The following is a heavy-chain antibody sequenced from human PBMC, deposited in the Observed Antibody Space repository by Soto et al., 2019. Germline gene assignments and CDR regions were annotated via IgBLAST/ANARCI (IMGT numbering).Heavy chain of an antibody. Sequence: QLQLQESGPGLVKPSETLSLTCTVSGGSISSSSYYWGWIRQPPGKGLEWIGSIYYSGSTYYNPSLKSRVTISVDTSKTQFSLKLSSVTAADAAVYYCARRGVGATKGPFDYWGQGTLVTVSS. V-gene: IGHV4-39*01. CDR2: IYYSGST. D-gene: IGHD1-26*01. CDR1: GGSISSSSYY. J-gene: IGHJ4*02. CDR3: ARRGVGATKGPFDY.